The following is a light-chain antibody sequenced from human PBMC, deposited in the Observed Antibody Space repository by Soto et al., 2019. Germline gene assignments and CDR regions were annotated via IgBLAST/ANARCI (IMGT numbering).Light chain of an antibody. CDR1: QSVSSN. J-gene: IGKJ5*01. CDR2: GAS. Sequence: EIVMTQSPATLSVSPGERATLSCRASQSVSSNLAWYQQKPGQAPRLLIYGASTRATGIPARSSGSRSGTEFTPTISSLQSEDFAVYYCQQYNNWPPTFGQGTRLEIK. V-gene: IGKV3-15*01. CDR3: QQYNNWPPT.